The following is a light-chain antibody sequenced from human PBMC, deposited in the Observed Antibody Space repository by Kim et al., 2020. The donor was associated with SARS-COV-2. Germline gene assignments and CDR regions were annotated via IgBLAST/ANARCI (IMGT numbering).Light chain of an antibody. J-gene: IGLJ2*01. V-gene: IGLV3-9*01. CDR2: RDS. CDR1: NMGIKN. CDR3: QVWDSSTVV. Sequence: SVALGQTARITCGRHNMGIKNVHWYQQKPGQAPVLFIYRDSNRPSGVPERFSGANSGDAATLTISRAQAGDEADYYCQVWDSSTVVFGGGTQLTVL.